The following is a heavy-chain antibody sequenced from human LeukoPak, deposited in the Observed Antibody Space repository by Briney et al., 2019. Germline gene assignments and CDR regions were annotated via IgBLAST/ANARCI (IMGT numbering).Heavy chain of an antibody. V-gene: IGHV1-2*02. D-gene: IGHD6-6*01. CDR1: GYTFIDYY. J-gene: IGHJ4*02. CDR2: INPNSGGT. CDR3: ARARWQLVPYFDS. Sequence: ASVKVSCKASGYTFIDYYMHWVRQAPGQGLEWMGWINPNSGGTNFAQKFQRRVAMTRDTSISTAYLELGSLRSDDTAVYFCARARWQLVPYFDSWGQGTLVTVSS.